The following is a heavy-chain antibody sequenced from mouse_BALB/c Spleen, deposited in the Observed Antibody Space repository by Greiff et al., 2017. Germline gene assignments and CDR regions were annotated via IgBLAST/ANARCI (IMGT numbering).Heavy chain of an antibody. CDR3: ARLYDYDPYYYAMDY. D-gene: IGHD2-4*01. Sequence: EVKVVESGGGLVKPGGSLKLSCAASGFTFSSYAMSWVRQTPEKRLEWVATISSGGSYTYYPDSVKGRFTISRDNAKNTLYLQMSSLRSEDTAMYYCARLYDYDPYYYAMDYWGQGTSVTVSS. CDR1: GFTFSSYA. CDR2: ISSGGSYT. V-gene: IGHV5-9-3*01. J-gene: IGHJ4*01.